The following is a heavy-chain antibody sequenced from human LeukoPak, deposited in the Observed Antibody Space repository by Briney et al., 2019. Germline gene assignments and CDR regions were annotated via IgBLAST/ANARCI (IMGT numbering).Heavy chain of an antibody. V-gene: IGHV3-64*01. CDR2: ISSNGGST. Sequence: PGGSLRLSCAASGFTFSSYAMNWVRQAPGKGLEYVSAISSNGGSTYYANSVKGRFTISRDNSKNTLYLQMGSLRAEDMAVYYCARGRWELRGIDYWGQGTLATVSS. CDR1: GFTFSSYA. J-gene: IGHJ4*02. D-gene: IGHD1-26*01. CDR3: ARGRWELRGIDY.